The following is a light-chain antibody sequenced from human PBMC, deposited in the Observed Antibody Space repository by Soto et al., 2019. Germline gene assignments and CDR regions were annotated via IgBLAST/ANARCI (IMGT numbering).Light chain of an antibody. CDR1: ESVSTN. CDR2: GAS. CDR3: KQYNDWWT. Sequence: EIEMTQSPSTLSLAPGERVTLSCRASESVSTNLAWYQQKAGQAPRLFIYGASTRATGIPARFSGSGSGTEFTLTISSLQSEDFAVYYCKQYNDWWTFGQGTKVDIK. V-gene: IGKV3-15*01. J-gene: IGKJ1*01.